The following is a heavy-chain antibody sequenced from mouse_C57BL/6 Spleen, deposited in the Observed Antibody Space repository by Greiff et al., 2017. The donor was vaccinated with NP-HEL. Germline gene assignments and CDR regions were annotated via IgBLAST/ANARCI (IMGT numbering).Heavy chain of an antibody. CDR1: GFTFSDYG. CDR3: ARADYYGSTPFAY. V-gene: IGHV5-17*01. J-gene: IGHJ3*01. D-gene: IGHD1-1*01. CDR2: ISSGSSTI. Sequence: EVKVVESGGGLVKPGGSLKLSCAASGFTFSDYGMHWVRQAPEKGLEWVAYISSGSSTIYYADTVKGRFTISRDNAKNTLFLQMTSLRSEDKAMYYCARADYYGSTPFAYWGQGTLVTVSA.